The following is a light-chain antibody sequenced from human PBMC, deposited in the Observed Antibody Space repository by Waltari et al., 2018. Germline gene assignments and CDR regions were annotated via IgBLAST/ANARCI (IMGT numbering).Light chain of an antibody. Sequence: DIVLTQSPVSLPVSLGERATINCKSSQNILYNSNNKNYLAWYQQKPGQPPKLLIYWASTRESGVPDRFSGSGSGTDFTLTISSLQAEDVAVYYCQQYFGTPWTFGQGTKVEIK. J-gene: IGKJ1*01. CDR3: QQYFGTPWT. CDR2: WAS. CDR1: QNILYNSNNKNY. V-gene: IGKV4-1*01.